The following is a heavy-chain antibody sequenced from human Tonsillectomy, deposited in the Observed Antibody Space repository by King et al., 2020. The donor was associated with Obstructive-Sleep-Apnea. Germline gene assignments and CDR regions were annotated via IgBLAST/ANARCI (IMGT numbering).Heavy chain of an antibody. Sequence: VQLVESGGGLVKPGGSLRLSCAASGFTFSDYYMSWIRQTPGKGLEWLSYISSSSGYTNYADSVKGRFTISRDNAKKSLYLQMNSLRAEDTAVYYCARYPGGTRWGSTRAPSFDYWGQGSLVTGSS. CDR3: ARYPGGTRWGSTRAPSFDY. J-gene: IGHJ4*02. V-gene: IGHV3-11*06. CDR1: GFTFSDYY. D-gene: IGHD3-16*01. CDR2: ISSSSGYT.